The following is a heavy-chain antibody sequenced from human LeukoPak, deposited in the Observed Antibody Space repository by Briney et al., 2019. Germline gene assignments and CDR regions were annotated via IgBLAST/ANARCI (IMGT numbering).Heavy chain of an antibody. Sequence: SETLSLTCTVSGGSISSYYWSWIRQPAGKGLEWIGRIYTSGSTNYNPSLKSRVTMSVDTSKNQFSLKLSSVTAADTAVYYCARVNYYDSSGYYRPNYYFDYWGQGTLVTVSS. CDR3: ARVNYYDSSGYYRPNYYFDY. CDR2: IYTSGST. J-gene: IGHJ4*02. D-gene: IGHD3-22*01. CDR1: GGSISSYY. V-gene: IGHV4-4*07.